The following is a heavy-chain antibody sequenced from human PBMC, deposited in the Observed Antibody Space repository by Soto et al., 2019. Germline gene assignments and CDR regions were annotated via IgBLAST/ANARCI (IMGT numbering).Heavy chain of an antibody. CDR2: ISWNSVSI. Sequence: EVQLVESGGDLVQPGRSLRLSCAASGFNFNDYGMHWVRQAPGKGLEWVSSISWNSVSIGYADSVKGRFTISRDNAKKSLYLQMNSLRAEVTALYYCAKDMENDYNPYYYHGMDVWGQGTTVTVSS. D-gene: IGHD3-10*01. CDR3: AKDMENDYNPYYYHGMDV. CDR1: GFNFNDYG. V-gene: IGHV3-9*01. J-gene: IGHJ6*02.